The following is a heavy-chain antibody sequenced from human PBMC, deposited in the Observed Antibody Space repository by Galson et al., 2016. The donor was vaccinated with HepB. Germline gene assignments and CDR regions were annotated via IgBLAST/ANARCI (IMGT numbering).Heavy chain of an antibody. J-gene: IGHJ4*02. CDR2: IHPGVGNT. Sequence: SVKVSCKASGYTFTRYSVHWVRQAPGKGLEWMGIIHPGVGNTTYAHKFQGKVTMTSDTSSSTINLELSSLTSEDSAVYYCAAGGQWLVLWGQGTLFTVFS. CDR1: GYTFTRYS. V-gene: IGHV1-46*01. CDR3: AAGGQWLVL. D-gene: IGHD6-19*01.